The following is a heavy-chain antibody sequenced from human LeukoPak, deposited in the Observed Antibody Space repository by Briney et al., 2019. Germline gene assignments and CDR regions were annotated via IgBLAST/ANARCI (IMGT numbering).Heavy chain of an antibody. CDR2: IYASGST. V-gene: IGHV4-59*01. Sequence: SETLSLTCSVTGDSPSKYFLSWIRQPPGKGPEWIGHIYASGSTNYNPSLKSRVTISIDTSKNQFFLKLTSVTAADTAVYYCATHSSGSYGRVFDYWGQGTLVTVSS. J-gene: IGHJ4*02. D-gene: IGHD3-22*01. CDR1: GDSPSKYF. CDR3: ATHSSGSYGRVFDY.